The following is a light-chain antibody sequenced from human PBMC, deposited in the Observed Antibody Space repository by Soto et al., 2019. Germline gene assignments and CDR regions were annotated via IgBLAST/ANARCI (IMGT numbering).Light chain of an antibody. Sequence: ELGMTQSPATLSVSPGERATLSCRASQSVSSNLAWYQQKPGQAPRLLIYGASTRATGIPARFSGSGSGTEFTLTISSLQSEDFEVYYCQQYNNWPPYTFGQGTKLEIK. V-gene: IGKV3-15*01. CDR1: QSVSSN. CDR3: QQYNNWPPYT. J-gene: IGKJ2*01. CDR2: GAS.